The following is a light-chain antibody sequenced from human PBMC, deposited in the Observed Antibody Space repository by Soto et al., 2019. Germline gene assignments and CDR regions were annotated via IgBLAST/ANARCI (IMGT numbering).Light chain of an antibody. CDR1: QSVSSN. Sequence: EIVMTQSPATLSVSPGERATLSCRASQSVSSNLAWYQQKPGQAPRLLIYGASTRATGIPARFSGSGSGTEFTLTISSLQSEDFAVYYCQQYSNWPPITFGQGTRPEIK. J-gene: IGKJ5*01. CDR3: QQYSNWPPIT. V-gene: IGKV3-15*01. CDR2: GAS.